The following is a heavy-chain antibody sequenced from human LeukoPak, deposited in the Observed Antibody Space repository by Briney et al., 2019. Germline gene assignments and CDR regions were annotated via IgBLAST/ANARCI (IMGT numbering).Heavy chain of an antibody. CDR3: ARDQGFSYYYYYMDV. J-gene: IGHJ6*03. CDR1: GFTFSSYA. V-gene: IGHV3-7*01. CDR2: INQDGSEK. D-gene: IGHD3-3*01. Sequence: GGSLRLSCAASGFTFSSYAMSWVRQAPGKGLEWVANINQDGSEKYYVDSVKGRLTISRDNAKNSLYLQMNSLRVEDTAVYYCARDQGFSYYYYYMDVWGKGTTVTVSS.